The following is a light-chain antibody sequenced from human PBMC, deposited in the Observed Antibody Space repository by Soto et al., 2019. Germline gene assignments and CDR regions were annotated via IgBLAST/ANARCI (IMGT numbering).Light chain of an antibody. J-gene: IGKJ1*01. CDR1: QSISSW. CDR3: QKYNSYST. V-gene: IGKV1-5*01. CDR2: DAS. Sequence: DIQMTQSPSTLSASVGDRVTITCRASQSISSWLAWYQQKPGKAPKLLIYDASSLESGVPSRFSGSGSGTEFTLTISSLQPDGFATYYCQKYNSYSTFGQGTKVEIK.